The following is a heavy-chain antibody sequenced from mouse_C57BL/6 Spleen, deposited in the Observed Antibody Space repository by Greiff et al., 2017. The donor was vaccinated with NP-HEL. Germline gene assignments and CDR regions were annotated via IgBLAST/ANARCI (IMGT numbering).Heavy chain of an antibody. CDR2: IRNKANGYTT. Sequence: EVMLVESGGGLVQPGGSLSLSCAASGFTFTDYYMSWVRQPPGKALEWLGFIRNKANGYTTEHSASVKGRFTISRDTSQSILYLQINVLRAEDSATYYCARSSSDYYGIRLDYWGQGTLVTVSA. CDR1: GFTFTDYY. J-gene: IGHJ3*01. D-gene: IGHD1-1*01. CDR3: ARSSSDYYGIRLDY. V-gene: IGHV7-3*01.